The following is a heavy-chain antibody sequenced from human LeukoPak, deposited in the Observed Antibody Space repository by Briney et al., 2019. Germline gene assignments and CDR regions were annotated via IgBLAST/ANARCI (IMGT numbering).Heavy chain of an antibody. CDR2: IYRGGST. Sequence: PGGSLRLSCAASGFTVSSNYMSWVRQAPGKGLEWVAIIYRGGSTNYSDSVKGRFTISRDTSKNTLYLQMNSLRAEDTAVYYCARLSANSSAYFFDYWGQGTLVTVS. D-gene: IGHD3-22*01. V-gene: IGHV3-66*04. J-gene: IGHJ4*02. CDR3: ARLSANSSAYFFDY. CDR1: GFTVSSNY.